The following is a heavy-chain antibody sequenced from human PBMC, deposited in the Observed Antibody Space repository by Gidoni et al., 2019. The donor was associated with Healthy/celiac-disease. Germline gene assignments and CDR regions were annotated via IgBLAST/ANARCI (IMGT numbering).Heavy chain of an antibody. Sequence: QLQLQESGPGLVKPSETLSLTCTVSGGSISSSSYYWGWIRQPPGKGLEWIGSIYYSGRTSYNPSLKSRVTISVDTSKNQFSLKLSSVTAADTAVYYCARDSRLRGGEDWFDPWGQGTLVTVSS. CDR3: ARDSRLRGGEDWFDP. J-gene: IGHJ5*02. V-gene: IGHV4-39*07. CDR2: IYYSGRT. CDR1: GGSISSSSYY. D-gene: IGHD3-16*01.